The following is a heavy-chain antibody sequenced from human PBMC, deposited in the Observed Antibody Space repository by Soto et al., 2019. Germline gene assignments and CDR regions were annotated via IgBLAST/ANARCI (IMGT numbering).Heavy chain of an antibody. V-gene: IGHV3-30*18. CDR1: GLTFSAAG. CDR3: AKDKGRTAIDY. CDR2: IANDGRSE. J-gene: IGHJ4*02. Sequence: QVQLVESGGGVVQPGRSLRLSCAASGLTFSAAGMHWVRQAPGKGLEWVAFIANDGRSESYADSVKGRFTISRDKSQNRLYLQMNGLRAEDTAVYYCAKDKGRTAIDYWGQGTLVSVSS.